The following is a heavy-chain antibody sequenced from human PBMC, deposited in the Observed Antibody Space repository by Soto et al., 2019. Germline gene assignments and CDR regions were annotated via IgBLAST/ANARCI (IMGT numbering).Heavy chain of an antibody. V-gene: IGHV1-58*01. CDR1: GFTFTSSA. CDR2: IVVGSGNT. J-gene: IGHJ4*02. Sequence: QMQLVQSGPEVKKPGTSVKVSCKASGFTFTSSAVQWVRQARGQRLEWIGWIVVGSGNTNYAQKFQERVTITRDMSTSTAYMELSSLRSEDTAVYYCAAEVAVAGLEDYWGQGTLVTVSS. D-gene: IGHD6-19*01. CDR3: AAEVAVAGLEDY.